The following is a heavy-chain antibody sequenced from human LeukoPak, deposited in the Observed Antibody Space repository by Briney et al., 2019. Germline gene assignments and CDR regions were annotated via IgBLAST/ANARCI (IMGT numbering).Heavy chain of an antibody. V-gene: IGHV1-69*13. Sequence: SVKVSSKASGGTFSSYAISWVRQAPGQGLEWMGGIIHIFGTANYAQKFEGRVTSTADESTSTAYMELSSLRSEDTAVYYCARVGYYGSGNTYYMDVWGKGTTATVSS. CDR2: IIHIFGTA. CDR1: GGTFSSYA. D-gene: IGHD3-10*01. J-gene: IGHJ6*03. CDR3: ARVGYYGSGNTYYMDV.